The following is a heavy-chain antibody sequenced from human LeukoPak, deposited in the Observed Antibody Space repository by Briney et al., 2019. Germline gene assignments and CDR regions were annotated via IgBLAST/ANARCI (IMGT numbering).Heavy chain of an antibody. V-gene: IGHV4-59*08. CDR1: GGSIGTYY. CDR2: IYVTGT. D-gene: IGHD3-16*02. CDR3: ARHIGGGIEDMDV. Sequence: PSATLSLTCTVSGGSIGTYYWSWIRQSPGKGLEWIGYIYVTGTRYNPYLQSRVTISVDRSRNQFSLKMSSVTAADTAVYYCARHIGGGIEDMDVWGKGTKVIVSS. J-gene: IGHJ6*03.